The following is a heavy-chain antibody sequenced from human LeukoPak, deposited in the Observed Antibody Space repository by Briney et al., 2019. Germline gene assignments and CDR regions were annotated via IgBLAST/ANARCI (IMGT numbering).Heavy chain of an antibody. CDR1: GGSISSYY. Sequence: PSETLSLTCTVSGGSISSYYWSWIRQPAGKGLEWIGRIYTSGSTYYNPSLKSRVTMSVDTSKNQFSLKLSSVTAADTAVYYCARYYDSSGYYPNYYYYMDVWGKGTTVTVSS. CDR2: IYTSGST. D-gene: IGHD3-22*01. J-gene: IGHJ6*03. CDR3: ARYYDSSGYYPNYYYYMDV. V-gene: IGHV4-4*07.